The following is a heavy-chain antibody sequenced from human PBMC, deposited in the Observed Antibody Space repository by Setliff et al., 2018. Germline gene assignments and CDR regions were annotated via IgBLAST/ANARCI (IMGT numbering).Heavy chain of an antibody. V-gene: IGHV4-34*01. CDR2: INHSGST. Sequence: SETLSLTCAVSAGSFSDYYWSWIRQPPGKGLEWIGEINHSGSTNYKSSLKSRVTISVDTSKNQFSLKLNSVTAADTAVYYCARRWNFGPYGSGIHDAFDMWGQGTMVTVSS. D-gene: IGHD3-10*01. CDR3: ARRWNFGPYGSGIHDAFDM. J-gene: IGHJ3*02. CDR1: AGSFSDYY.